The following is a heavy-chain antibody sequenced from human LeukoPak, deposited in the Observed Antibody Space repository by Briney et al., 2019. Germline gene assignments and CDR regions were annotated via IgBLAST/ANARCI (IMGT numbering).Heavy chain of an antibody. CDR2: ISAYNGNT. V-gene: IGHV1-18*01. D-gene: IGHD3-22*01. CDR3: ARDAYYYDSSGYYPTQFFDY. CDR1: GYTFTSYG. J-gene: IGHJ4*02. Sequence: ASVKVSCKASGYTFTSYGISWVRQAPGQGLEWMGWISAYNGNTNYAQKLQGRVTMTTDTSTSTAYMELRSLRSDDTAVYYCARDAYYYDSSGYYPTQFFDYWGQGTLVTVSS.